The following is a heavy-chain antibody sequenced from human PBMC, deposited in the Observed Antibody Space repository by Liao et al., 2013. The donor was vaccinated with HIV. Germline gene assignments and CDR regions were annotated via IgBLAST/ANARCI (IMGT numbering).Heavy chain of an antibody. CDR1: GGSISSSSYY. CDR3: ARDETAAGYYYYYYMDV. D-gene: IGHD6-13*01. J-gene: IGHJ6*03. CDR2: IYTSGST. Sequence: QVQLQESGPGLVKPSETLSLTCTVSGGSISSSSYYWSWIRQPAGKGLEWIGRIYTSGSTNYNPSLKSRVTMSVDTSKNQFSLKLSSVTAADTAVYYCARDETAAGYYYYYYMDVWGKGTTVTVSS. V-gene: IGHV4-61*02.